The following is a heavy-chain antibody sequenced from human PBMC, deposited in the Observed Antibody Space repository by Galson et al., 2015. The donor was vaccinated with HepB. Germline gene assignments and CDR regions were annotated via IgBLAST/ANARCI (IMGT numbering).Heavy chain of an antibody. Sequence: SVKVSCKASGYTSTSYGISWVRQPPGPRLEWMGWISAYNGNTNYAQKLQGRVTMITDTSTSTAYMELRSLRSDDTAVYYCARDFAIFGVVISSHFDYWCQGALGTVSS. CDR1: GYTSTSYG. CDR2: ISAYNGNT. J-gene: IGHJ4*02. V-gene: IGHV1-18*04. CDR3: ARDFAIFGVVISSHFDY. D-gene: IGHD3-3*01.